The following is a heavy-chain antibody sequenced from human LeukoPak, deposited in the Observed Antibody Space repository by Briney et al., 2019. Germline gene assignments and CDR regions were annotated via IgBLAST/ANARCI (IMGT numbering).Heavy chain of an antibody. V-gene: IGHV3-30*18. D-gene: IGHD3-22*01. CDR3: AKGSYYDSSGYYPDPFHY. Sequence: PGGSLRLSCAASGFTFSSYGMHWVRQAPGEGLEWVAVISYDGSNKYYADSVKGRFTISRDKSKNTLYLQMNSLRAEDTAVYYCAKGSYYDSSGYYPDPFHYWGQGTLVTVSS. CDR2: ISYDGSNK. CDR1: GFTFSSYG. J-gene: IGHJ4*02.